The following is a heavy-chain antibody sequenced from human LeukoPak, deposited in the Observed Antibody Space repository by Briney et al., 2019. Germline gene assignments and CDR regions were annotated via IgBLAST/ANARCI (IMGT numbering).Heavy chain of an antibody. CDR2: ISSSSSYI. D-gene: IGHD3-9*01. Sequence: GGSLTLSCAASGFTFSSYSMNWVRQAPGKGLEWVSSISSSSSYIYYADSVKGRFTISRDNAKNSLYLQMNSLRAEDTAVYYCARVAHVLRYFDWEGAFDIWGQGTMVTVSS. CDR3: ARVAHVLRYFDWEGAFDI. CDR1: GFTFSSYS. V-gene: IGHV3-21*01. J-gene: IGHJ3*02.